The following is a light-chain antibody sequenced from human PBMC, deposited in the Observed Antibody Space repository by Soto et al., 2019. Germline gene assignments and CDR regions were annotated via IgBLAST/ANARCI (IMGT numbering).Light chain of an antibody. V-gene: IGKV3-20*01. J-gene: IGKJ1*01. CDR3: QQYGSSPPT. CDR1: QSVSSNY. Sequence: EIVLTQSTGTLSLSPGERATLSCRASQSVSSNYLAWYQRKPGQAPSILIYGASSRAIDIPNRFSGSGSGTDFTLTITRLEPEDFAVYYCQQYGSSPPTFGQGTKVEI. CDR2: GAS.